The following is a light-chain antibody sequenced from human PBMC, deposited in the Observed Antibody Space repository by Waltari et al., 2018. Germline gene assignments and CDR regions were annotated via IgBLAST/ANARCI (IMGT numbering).Light chain of an antibody. CDR3: CSYAGSHTNLI. Sequence: QSALTQPRSVSGSPGQSVTISCTGTSVGDYNFVSWYQQLPGKVPKLLIYDISKWPSGVPNRFSCSKSVNTASLIISGLQADDEADYYCCSYAGSHTNLIFGGGTRLTVL. V-gene: IGLV2-11*01. CDR2: DIS. J-gene: IGLJ2*01. CDR1: SVGDYNF.